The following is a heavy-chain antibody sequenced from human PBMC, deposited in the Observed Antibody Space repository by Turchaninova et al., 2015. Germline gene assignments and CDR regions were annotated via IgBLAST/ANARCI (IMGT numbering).Heavy chain of an antibody. Sequence: EVQLVESGGGLIQPGGSLRLSCAVSGFTVGSNYMSWVRQAPGQGLEWVSFIYRDGSTYYADSVKGRFIISRDKSNNTLYLQMNSLRAEDTAVYYCARDVRLTTVTTDYWGQGTLVTVSS. V-gene: IGHV3-53*01. CDR2: IYRDGST. J-gene: IGHJ4*02. CDR1: GFTVGSNY. D-gene: IGHD4-11*01. CDR3: ARDVRLTTVTTDY.